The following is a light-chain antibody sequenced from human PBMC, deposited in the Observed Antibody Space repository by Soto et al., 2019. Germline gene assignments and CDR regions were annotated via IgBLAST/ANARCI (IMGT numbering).Light chain of an antibody. CDR2: KDS. J-gene: IGLJ1*01. CDR1: ALPKQY. Sequence: SYELTQPPSVSVSPGQTARITCSGDALPKQYAYWYQQKPGQAPVLVIYKDSERPSGIPERCSGSSSGTTVTLTISGVQAEDEADYYCQSADSSGTYRVFGTGTKLTVL. CDR3: QSADSSGTYRV. V-gene: IGLV3-25*02.